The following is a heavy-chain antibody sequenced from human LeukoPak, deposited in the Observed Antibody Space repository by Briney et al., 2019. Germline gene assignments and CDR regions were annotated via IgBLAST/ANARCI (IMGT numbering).Heavy chain of an antibody. D-gene: IGHD6-13*01. CDR2: ISWDGGST. CDR3: AKDIGPPYSSSWQFDY. CDR1: GFTFDDYT. Sequence: GGSLRLSCAASGFTFDDYTMHWVRQAPGKGLEWVSLISWDGGSTYYADSVKGRFTISRDNSKNSLYLQMISLRTEDTALYYCAKDIGPPYSSSWQFDYWGQGTLVTVSS. V-gene: IGHV3-43*01. J-gene: IGHJ4*02.